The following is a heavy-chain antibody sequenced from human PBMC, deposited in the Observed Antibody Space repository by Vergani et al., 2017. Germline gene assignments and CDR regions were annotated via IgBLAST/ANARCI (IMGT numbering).Heavy chain of an antibody. CDR3: ARRLGYCSSTSCYYFDY. J-gene: IGHJ4*02. D-gene: IGHD2-2*01. Sequence: EVQVVESGGGLVQPGGSLRLSCAASGFIFSDHYMDWVRQAPGKGLEWVANIKQDGSEKYYVDSVKGRFTISRDNAKNSLYLQMNSLRAEDTAVYYCARRLGYCSSTSCYYFDYWGQGTLVTVSS. V-gene: IGHV3-7*01. CDR2: IKQDGSEK. CDR1: GFIFSDHY.